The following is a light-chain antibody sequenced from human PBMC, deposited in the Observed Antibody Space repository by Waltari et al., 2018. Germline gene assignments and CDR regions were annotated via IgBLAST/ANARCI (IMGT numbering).Light chain of an antibody. V-gene: IGKV3-11*01. CDR3: HQYDNWPHT. J-gene: IGKJ2*01. Sequence: EIVLTQSPATLSLSPGERATLPCRASQRVTYLAWYQHKPGQAPRLLIYDASNRATGIPARFSGSGSGTDFTLTISSLEPEDFAVYYCHQYDNWPHTFGQGTKLEIK. CDR1: QRVTY. CDR2: DAS.